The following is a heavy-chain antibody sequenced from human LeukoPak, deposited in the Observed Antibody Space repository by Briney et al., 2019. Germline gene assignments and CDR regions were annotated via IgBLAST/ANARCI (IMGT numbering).Heavy chain of an antibody. V-gene: IGHV4-59*12. D-gene: IGHD3-10*01. CDR2: IYYSGST. Sequence: SETLSLTCTVSGGSISNYYWSWIRQPPGKGLEWIGHIYYSGSTYYNPSLKSRVTISVDTSKNQFSLKLSSVTAADTAVYYCARDAVGSGSYYPPPYYYYGMDVWGQGTTVTVSS. J-gene: IGHJ6*02. CDR3: ARDAVGSGSYYPPPYYYYGMDV. CDR1: GGSISNYY.